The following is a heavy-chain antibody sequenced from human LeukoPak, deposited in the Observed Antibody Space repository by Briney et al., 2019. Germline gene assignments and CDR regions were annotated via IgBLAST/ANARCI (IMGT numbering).Heavy chain of an antibody. J-gene: IGHJ4*02. V-gene: IGHV4-34*01. Sequence: PSETLSLTCAVYGGSFSGYYWSWIRQPPGKGLEWIGEINHSGSTNYNPSLKSRVTISVDTSKNQFSLKLSSVTAADTAVYYCAKLPASRWELSIDYWGQGTLVTVSS. D-gene: IGHD1-26*01. CDR1: GGSFSGYY. CDR3: AKLPASRWELSIDY. CDR2: INHSGST.